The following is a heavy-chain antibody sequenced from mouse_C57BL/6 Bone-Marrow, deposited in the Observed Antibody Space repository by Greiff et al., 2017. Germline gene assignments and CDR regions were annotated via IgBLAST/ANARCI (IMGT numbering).Heavy chain of an antibody. Sequence: QVQLQQPGAELVKPGASVKMSCKASGYTFTSYWITWVKQRPGQGLEWIGDIYPGSGSTNYNEKFKSKATLTVDTSSSTAYMQLSSLTSEDAAVYYCARDIYSYFDVWGTGTTVTVSS. CDR1: GYTFTSYW. V-gene: IGHV1-55*01. CDR2: IYPGSGST. J-gene: IGHJ1*03. CDR3: ARDIYSYFDV.